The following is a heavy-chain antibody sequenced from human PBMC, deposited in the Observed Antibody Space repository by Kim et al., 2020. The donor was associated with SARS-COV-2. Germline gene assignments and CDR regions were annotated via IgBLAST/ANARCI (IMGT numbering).Heavy chain of an antibody. CDR2: IIPILGIA. J-gene: IGHJ5*02. Sequence: SVKVSCKASGGTFSSYAISWVRQAPGQGLEWMGRIIPILGIANYAQKFQGRVTITADKSTSTAYMELSSLRSEDTAVYYCARDGRGSSSSGGNWFDPWGQGTLVTVSS. D-gene: IGHD6-6*01. V-gene: IGHV1-69*04. CDR1: GGTFSSYA. CDR3: ARDGRGSSSSGGNWFDP.